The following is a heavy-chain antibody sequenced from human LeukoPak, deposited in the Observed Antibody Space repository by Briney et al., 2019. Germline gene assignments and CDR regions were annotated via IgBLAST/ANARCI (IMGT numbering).Heavy chain of an antibody. J-gene: IGHJ5*02. Sequence: AASVKVSCKASGYTFTSYGISWVRQAPGQGLEWMGWISAYNGNTNYAQELQGRVTMTTDTSTSTAYMELRSLRSDDTAVYYCARSVVVIAIRWFDPWGQGTLVTVSS. V-gene: IGHV1-18*01. CDR2: ISAYNGNT. CDR1: GYTFTSYG. D-gene: IGHD2-21*01. CDR3: ARSVVVIAIRWFDP.